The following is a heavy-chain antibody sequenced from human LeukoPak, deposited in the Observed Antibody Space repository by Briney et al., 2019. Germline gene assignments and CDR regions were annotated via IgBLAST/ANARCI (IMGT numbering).Heavy chain of an antibody. CDR2: TNWDGNNI. J-gene: IGHJ6*02. D-gene: IGHD2-21*01. Sequence: GWSLRFSCAASGFNFDDHAMHWVRQVPGNGLEWVSGTNWDGNNIGYADSVKGRFSISRDNGKNSLYLQMNSLRVEDTALYFCAKDKAYCGGGTCRQDYYGLDVWGQGTTVTVSS. CDR1: GFNFDDHA. V-gene: IGHV3-9*01. CDR3: AKDKAYCGGGTCRQDYYGLDV.